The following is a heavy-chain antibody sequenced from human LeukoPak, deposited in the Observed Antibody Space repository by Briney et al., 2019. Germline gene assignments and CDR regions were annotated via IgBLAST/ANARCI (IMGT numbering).Heavy chain of an antibody. CDR3: ARARDGDYPLDY. Sequence: PGGSLRLSCAASGFTVSSNYMSWVRQAPGKGLEWVSVIYSGGSTYYADSVKGRFTISRDNSKNTLYLQMNSLRAEDTAVYYCARARDGDYPLDYWGQGTLVTVSS. CDR1: GFTVSSNY. D-gene: IGHD4-17*01. V-gene: IGHV3-53*01. J-gene: IGHJ4*02. CDR2: IYSGGST.